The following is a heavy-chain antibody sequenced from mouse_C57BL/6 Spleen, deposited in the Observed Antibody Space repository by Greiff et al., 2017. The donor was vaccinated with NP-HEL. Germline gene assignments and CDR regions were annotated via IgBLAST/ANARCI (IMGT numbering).Heavy chain of an antibody. CDR2: TWWDDDK. D-gene: IGHD1-1*01. J-gene: IGHJ1*03. CDR1: GFSLSTFGMG. Sequence: QVTLKESGPGILQPSQTLSLTCSFSGFSLSTFGMGVGWLRQPSGKGLEWLAHTWWDDDKYYNPALKSRLTNTKDTSKTQVLLKIAHVDTAGTATDYCARVEGYGSSYPWYFDVWGTGTTVTVSS. CDR3: ARVEGYGSSYPWYFDV. V-gene: IGHV8-8*01.